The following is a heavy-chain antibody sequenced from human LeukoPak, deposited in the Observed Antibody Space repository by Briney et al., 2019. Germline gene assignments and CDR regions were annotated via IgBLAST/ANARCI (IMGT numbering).Heavy chain of an antibody. CDR1: RYTYIHYY. CDR3: ARDLGGMTKNAFDI. J-gene: IGHJ3*02. Sequence: ASVKVSCKASRYTYIHYYLHWVRQAPGQRLEGMGWINSNRGVTNSAQKFPGRVTMTENTSISTEYMELSSLRSDDTAIYYCARDLGGMTKNAFDIWGQGTVVTVSS. CDR2: INSNRGVT. D-gene: IGHD2-15*01. V-gene: IGHV1-2*02.